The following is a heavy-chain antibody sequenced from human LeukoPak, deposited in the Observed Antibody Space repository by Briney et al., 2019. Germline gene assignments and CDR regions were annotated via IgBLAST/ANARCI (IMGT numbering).Heavy chain of an antibody. Sequence: GESLKISCKGSGYSFTSYWISWVRQMPGKGLEWMGRIDPSDSYTNYSSSFQGHVTISADKSISTAYLQWSSLKASDTAMYYCARTPPAMVRGAPKYYFDYWGQGTLVTVSS. CDR1: GYSFTSYW. V-gene: IGHV5-10-1*01. CDR2: IDPSDSYT. D-gene: IGHD3-10*01. CDR3: ARTPPAMVRGAPKYYFDY. J-gene: IGHJ4*02.